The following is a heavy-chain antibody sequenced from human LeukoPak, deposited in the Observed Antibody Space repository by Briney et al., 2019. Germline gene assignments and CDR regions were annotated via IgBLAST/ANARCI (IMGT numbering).Heavy chain of an antibody. V-gene: IGHV4-59*01. CDR3: DRGHNRVSYPLHWFDP. CDR1: GGSISSYY. Sequence: SETLSLTCTVSGGSISSYYWNWIRQPPGKGLEWIGYIYYSGSTNYNPSLKSRVTISVDTSKNQFSLKLRSVTAADTAVYYCDRGHNRVSYPLHWFDPWGQGTLVTVSS. CDR2: IYYSGST. J-gene: IGHJ5*02. D-gene: IGHD1-26*01.